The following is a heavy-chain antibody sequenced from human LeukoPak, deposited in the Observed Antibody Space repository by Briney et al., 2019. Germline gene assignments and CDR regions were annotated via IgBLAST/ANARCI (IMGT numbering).Heavy chain of an antibody. CDR1: GFTFSTYG. Sequence: GGSLRLSCAASGFTFSTYGMHWVRQAPGKGLEWLAVMWYDGSHKFYADSVKGRFTISRGNSKNTLYLQINSLRAEDTAVYYCARDQLSIDYWGQGTLVTVSS. J-gene: IGHJ4*02. CDR3: ARDQLSIDY. V-gene: IGHV3-33*01. D-gene: IGHD5-18*01. CDR2: MWYDGSHK.